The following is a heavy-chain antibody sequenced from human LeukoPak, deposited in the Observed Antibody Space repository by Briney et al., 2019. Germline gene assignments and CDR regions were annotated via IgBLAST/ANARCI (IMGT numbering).Heavy chain of an antibody. CDR2: ISGSGGST. CDR1: GFTFSSYG. V-gene: IGHV3-23*01. CDR3: AKDSDYYYYYYMDV. D-gene: IGHD4/OR15-4a*01. Sequence: PGGSLRLSCAASGFTFSSYGMHWVRQAPGKGLEWVSAISGSGGSTYYADSVKGRFTISRDNSKNTLYLQMNSLRAEDTAVYYCAKDSDYYYYYYMDVWGKGTTVTVSS. J-gene: IGHJ6*03.